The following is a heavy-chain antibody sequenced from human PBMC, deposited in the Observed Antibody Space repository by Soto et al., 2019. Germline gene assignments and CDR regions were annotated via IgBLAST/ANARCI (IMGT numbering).Heavy chain of an antibody. CDR1: GGSISSGGYY. J-gene: IGHJ5*02. CDR3: ARSVFT. V-gene: IGHV4-31*03. CDR2: IYYSGST. Sequence: TLSLTCTVSGGSISSGGYYWNWIRQHPGKGLEWIGYIYYSGSTYYNPSLKSRVSMSVDMSKNQFSLKLSSVTAADTAVYYCARSVFTWGQETLVTVSS. D-gene: IGHD3-10*02.